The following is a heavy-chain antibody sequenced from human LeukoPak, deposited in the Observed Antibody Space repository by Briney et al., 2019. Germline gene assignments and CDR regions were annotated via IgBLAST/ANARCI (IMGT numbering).Heavy chain of an antibody. CDR1: GFTFFNYG. J-gene: IGHJ4*02. CDR3: AKDTVIDY. V-gene: IGHV3-23*01. CDR2: ISGSGGST. Sequence: GGSLKLSCAASGFTFFNYGMSWVRQAPGKGLDWVSTISGSGGSTYYADSVKGRFTISRDNSKNTLYLQMNSLRAEDTAVYFCAKDTVIDYWGRGTLVTVSS. D-gene: IGHD2-8*02.